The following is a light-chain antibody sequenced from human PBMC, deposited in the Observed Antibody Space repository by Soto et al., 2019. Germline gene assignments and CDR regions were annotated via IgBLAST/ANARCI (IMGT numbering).Light chain of an antibody. V-gene: IGLV2-8*01. J-gene: IGLJ2*01. CDR1: SSDVGGYNY. CDR3: ASYAGNNVI. Sequence: QSALTQPPSASGSPGQSVAISCTGTSSDVGGYNYVSWFQQHPGKAPKLMIYEVTKRPSGVPDRFSGSKSGNTASLTVSGLQAEDEADYYCASYAGNNVIFGGGTQLTV. CDR2: EVT.